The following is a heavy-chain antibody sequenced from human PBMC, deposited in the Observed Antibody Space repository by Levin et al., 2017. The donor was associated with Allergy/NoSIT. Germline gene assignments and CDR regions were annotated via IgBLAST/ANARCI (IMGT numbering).Heavy chain of an antibody. CDR1: GFTFSSYG. CDR2: ISSDGRKK. D-gene: IGHD6-19*01. V-gene: IGHV3-30*18. J-gene: IGHJ3*02. CDR3: AKDVYGSGWYPLGNDAFEM. Sequence: GESLKISCAASGFTFSSYGMHWVRQAPGKGLEWVAVISSDGRKKFYADSVKGRFTISRDNSKNTIDLQMNSLRAEDTAVYYCAKDVYGSGWYPLGNDAFEMWGQGTKVSVSS.